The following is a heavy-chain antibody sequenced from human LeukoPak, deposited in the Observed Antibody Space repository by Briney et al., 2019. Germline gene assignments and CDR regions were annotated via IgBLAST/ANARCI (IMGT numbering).Heavy chain of an antibody. CDR1: GFTFTSSA. Sequence: EASVTVSCKASGFTFTSSAVQWVRQARVQRLEWIGWIVVGSGNTNYAQKFQERVTITRDMSTSTAYMELSSLRSEDTAVYYCAAGFYGSGSYTFDYWGQGTLVTVSS. D-gene: IGHD3-10*01. CDR3: AAGFYGSGSYTFDY. CDR2: IVVGSGNT. V-gene: IGHV1-58*01. J-gene: IGHJ4*02.